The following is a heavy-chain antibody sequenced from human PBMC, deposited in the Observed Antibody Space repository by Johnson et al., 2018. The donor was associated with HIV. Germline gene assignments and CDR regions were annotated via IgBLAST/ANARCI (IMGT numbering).Heavy chain of an antibody. CDR2: ISYDGSNK. V-gene: IGHV3-30*18. CDR1: GFTFSSYG. J-gene: IGHJ3*02. CDR3: AKDGAAAGTVGADAFDI. D-gene: IGHD6-13*01. Sequence: QVQLVESGGGVVQPGRSLRLSCAASGFTFSSYGMHWVRQAPGKGLEWVAVISYDGSNKYYADSVKGRFTISRANSKNTLYLQMNSLSAEDTAVYYCAKDGAAAGTVGADAFDIWGKGTMVTVSS.